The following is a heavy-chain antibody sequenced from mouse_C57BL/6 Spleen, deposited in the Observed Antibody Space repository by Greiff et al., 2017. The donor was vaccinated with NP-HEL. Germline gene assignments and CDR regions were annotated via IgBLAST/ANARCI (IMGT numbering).Heavy chain of an antibody. V-gene: IGHV1-53*01. CDR3: ARYRYDYPRGYAMDY. CDR1: GYTFTSYW. CDR2: INPSNGGT. Sequence: VKLQQPGTELVKPGASVKLSCKASGYTFTSYWMHWVKQRPGQGLEWIGNINPSNGGTNYNEKFKSKATLTVDKSSSTAYMQLSSLTSEDSAVYYCARYRYDYPRGYAMDYWGQGTSVTISS. J-gene: IGHJ4*01. D-gene: IGHD2-4*01.